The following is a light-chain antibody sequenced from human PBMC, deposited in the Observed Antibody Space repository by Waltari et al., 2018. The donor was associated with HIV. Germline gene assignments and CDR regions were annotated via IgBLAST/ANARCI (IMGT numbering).Light chain of an antibody. J-gene: IGKJ1*01. V-gene: IGKV3-15*01. CDR3: QQYNNWPRT. CDR2: GAS. CDR1: QSLSSN. Sequence: EVVMAQSPATLSVSPGERATLSCRASQSLSSNLAWYHQRPGHAPRLLIYGASTRATGIPARFSGGGSGTEFTLTISSLQSEDFGVYYCQQYNNWPRTFGQGTKVEIQ.